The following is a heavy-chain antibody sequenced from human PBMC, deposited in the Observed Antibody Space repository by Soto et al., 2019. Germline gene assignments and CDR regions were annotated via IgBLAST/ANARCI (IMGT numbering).Heavy chain of an antibody. V-gene: IGHV3-23*01. Sequence: EMQLLESGGGLIQPGGSLRLSCAASGFTFSSYAMSWVRQAPGKGLEWISGFRGSGSNTYYADSVKGRFTISRDNSKDTLFLQMNSLRAEDTATYFCAKDLDGGFGELFFDKWGQGTLVTVSS. CDR3: AKDLDGGFGELFFDK. CDR1: GFTFSSYA. CDR2: FRGSGSNT. J-gene: IGHJ4*02. D-gene: IGHD3-10*01.